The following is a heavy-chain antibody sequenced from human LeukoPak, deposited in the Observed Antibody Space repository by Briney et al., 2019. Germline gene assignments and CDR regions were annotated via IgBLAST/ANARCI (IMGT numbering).Heavy chain of an antibody. CDR1: GGSISSSSYY. CDR2: IYYSGST. Sequence: PSETLSLTCTVSGGSISSSSYYWGWIRQPPGKGLEWIGSIYYSGSTYYNPSLKSRVTISVDTSKNQFSLKLSSVTAADTAVYYCARSIRWSSSSLAYWGQGTLVTVSS. J-gene: IGHJ4*02. D-gene: IGHD6-6*01. V-gene: IGHV4-39*07. CDR3: ARSIRWSSSSLAY.